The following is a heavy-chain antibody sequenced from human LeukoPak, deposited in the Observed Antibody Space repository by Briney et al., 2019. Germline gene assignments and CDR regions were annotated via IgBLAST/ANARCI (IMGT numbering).Heavy chain of an antibody. CDR3: ARDRGGGDAFDI. V-gene: IGHV3-30*02. CDR1: GFTFSSYG. D-gene: IGHD2-15*01. J-gene: IGHJ3*02. CDR2: IRYDGSNK. Sequence: GGSLRLSCAASGFTFSSYGMHWVRQAPGKGLEWVAFIRYDGSNKYYADSVKGRFTISRDNSENTLYLQMNSLRAEDTAVYYCARDRGGGDAFDIWGQGTMVTVSS.